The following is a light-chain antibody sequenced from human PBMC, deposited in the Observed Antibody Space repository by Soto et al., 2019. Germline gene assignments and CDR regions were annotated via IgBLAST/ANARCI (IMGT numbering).Light chain of an antibody. V-gene: IGLV2-14*01. CDR3: SSFTSSSTLLV. CDR2: DVT. CDR1: SSDVGGYGY. Sequence: QSALTQPASVSGSPGQSITISCTGTSSDVGGYGYVSWYQQHPGKAPKLMIYDVTNRPSGVSNRFSGSKSGNTASLTISGLQAEDEAYYYCSSFTSSSTLLVFGGGTKLTVL. J-gene: IGLJ3*02.